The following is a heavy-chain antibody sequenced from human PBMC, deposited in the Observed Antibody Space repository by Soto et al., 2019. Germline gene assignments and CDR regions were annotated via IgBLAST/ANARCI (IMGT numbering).Heavy chain of an antibody. J-gene: IGHJ4*02. CDR3: AKDLKGVRIAADPTVY. V-gene: IGHV3-23*01. Sequence: VSLRLPCAASGFTFSSYAMSWVRQAPGEGLEWVSAISGSGGSTYYADSVKGRFTISRDNSKNTLYLQMNSLRAEDTAVYYCAKDLKGVRIAADPTVYSCPGTLLTVST. D-gene: IGHD6-6*01. CDR2: ISGSGGST. CDR1: GFTFSSYA.